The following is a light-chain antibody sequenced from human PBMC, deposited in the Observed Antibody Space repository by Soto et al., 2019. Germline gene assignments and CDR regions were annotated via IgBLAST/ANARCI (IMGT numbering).Light chain of an antibody. CDR3: QQYHNWPPIT. CDR1: QSISSN. CDR2: GAS. V-gene: IGKV3-15*01. Sequence: EIVRPQSPATLSLSPVEILTRSCSASQSISSNLAWYQQKPGQAPRLLMYGASTRATGIPARFSGSGSGTEFTLTVSSLQSEDFGVYYCQQYHNWPPITFGQGTRLEIK. J-gene: IGKJ5*01.